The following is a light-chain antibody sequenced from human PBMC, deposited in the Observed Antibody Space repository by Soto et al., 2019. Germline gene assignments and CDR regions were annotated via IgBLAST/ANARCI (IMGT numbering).Light chain of an antibody. Sequence: DIQMTQSPSSLSASVGDRVTITCRASQGISNYLAWYQQKPGKVPKLLIYAASTLQSGVPSRFRGSGSGTEFSFNITSLQPEDVATYYCQQYDDLPITFGQGTRLE. J-gene: IGKJ5*01. V-gene: IGKV1-27*01. CDR2: AAS. CDR3: QQYDDLPIT. CDR1: QGISNY.